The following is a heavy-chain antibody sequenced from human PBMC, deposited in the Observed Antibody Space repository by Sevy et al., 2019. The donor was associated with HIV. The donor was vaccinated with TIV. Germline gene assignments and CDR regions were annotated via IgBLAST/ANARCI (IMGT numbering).Heavy chain of an antibody. J-gene: IGHJ6*02. Sequence: GSLRLSCAASGFTFSSYAMHWVRQAPGKGLEYVSAISSNGGSTYYANSVKGRFTISRDNSKNTLYLQMGSLGAEDMAVYYCARAGRYCTNGVCYEDYYYGMDVWGQGTTVTVSS. V-gene: IGHV3-64*01. D-gene: IGHD2-8*01. CDR1: GFTFSSYA. CDR2: ISSNGGST. CDR3: ARAGRYCTNGVCYEDYYYGMDV.